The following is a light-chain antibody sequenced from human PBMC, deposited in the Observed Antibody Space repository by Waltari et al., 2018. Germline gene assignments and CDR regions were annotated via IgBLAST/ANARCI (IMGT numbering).Light chain of an antibody. CDR3: QAWDRTTALV. CDR2: RNN. V-gene: IGLV3-1*01. J-gene: IGLJ3*02. Sequence: SSQLTQPPSVSVSPGQTASITCSGDDLGNKYVCWYQQKPGQSPVLVMFRNNRRPSGIPERFSGSKSGNIATLTIGGTQALDEADYYCQAWDRTTALVFGGGTTLTVL. CDR1: DLGNKY.